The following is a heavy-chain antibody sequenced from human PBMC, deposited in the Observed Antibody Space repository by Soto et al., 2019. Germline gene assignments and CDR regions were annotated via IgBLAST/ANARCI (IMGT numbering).Heavy chain of an antibody. CDR2: ISYDGSNK. D-gene: IGHD2-15*01. CDR1: GFTFSSYA. Sequence: QVQLVESGGGVVQPGRSLRLSCAASGFTFSSYAMHWVRQAPGKGLEWVAVISYDGSNKYYADSVKGRFTISRDNSKNTLYLQMNSLRAEDTAVYYCARDRLTPVVVVAATDYWGQGTLVTVSS. V-gene: IGHV3-30-3*01. CDR3: ARDRLTPVVVVAATDY. J-gene: IGHJ4*02.